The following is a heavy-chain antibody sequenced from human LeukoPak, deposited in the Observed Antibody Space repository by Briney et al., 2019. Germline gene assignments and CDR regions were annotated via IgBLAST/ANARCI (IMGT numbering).Heavy chain of an antibody. Sequence: GRSLRLSCAASGFTFSSYAMHWVRQAPGKGLEWVAVISYDGSNKYYADSVKGRFTISRDNSKNTLYLQMNSLRAEDTAVYYCAKSLWLPGIYYYYGMDVWGQGTTVTVSS. CDR3: AKSLWLPGIYYYYGMDV. V-gene: IGHV3-30*04. D-gene: IGHD5-12*01. CDR2: ISYDGSNK. J-gene: IGHJ6*02. CDR1: GFTFSSYA.